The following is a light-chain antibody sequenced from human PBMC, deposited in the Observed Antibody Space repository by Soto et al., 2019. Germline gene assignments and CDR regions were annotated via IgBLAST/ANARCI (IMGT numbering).Light chain of an antibody. Sequence: QSALTQPASVSGSPGQSITISCTGTSTDVGGSEYVSWYQQHPSKAPKLIISAVSNRPSGVPNRFSASKSGNTASLTISGLQAEYEADYFCASFSSTTTATVVFGGGTKLTVL. J-gene: IGLJ2*01. CDR2: AVS. V-gene: IGLV2-14*01. CDR3: ASFSSTTTATVV. CDR1: STDVGGSEY.